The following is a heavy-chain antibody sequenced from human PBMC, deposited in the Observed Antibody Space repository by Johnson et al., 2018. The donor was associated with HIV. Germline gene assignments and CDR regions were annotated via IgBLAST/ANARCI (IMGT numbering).Heavy chain of an antibody. CDR1: GFTFDDYA. D-gene: IGHD4-11*01. Sequence: LVESGGGLVQPGRSLRLSCAASGFTFDDYAMHWVRQPPGKGLEWVSGISWNSGTIGYADSVKGRFTISRDNAKNSLYLQMNSLRAEDTALYYCARVGYSNYGGGVIPRNAFDIWGQGTMVTVSS. V-gene: IGHV3-9*01. J-gene: IGHJ3*02. CDR2: ISWNSGTI. CDR3: ARVGYSNYGGGVIPRNAFDI.